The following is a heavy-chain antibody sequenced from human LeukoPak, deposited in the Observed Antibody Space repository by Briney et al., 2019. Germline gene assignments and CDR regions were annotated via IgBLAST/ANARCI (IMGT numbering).Heavy chain of an antibody. Sequence: ASVKVSCKAPGYTFTSYGISWVRQAPGQGLEWMGWINAYNGNTNYAQKLQGRVTMTTDTSTSTAYMEPRNLRSDDTAVYYCARGGPAARLITFGGVTDYWGQGTLVTVSS. CDR3: ARGGPAARLITFGGVTDY. CDR1: GYTFTSYG. CDR2: INAYNGNT. J-gene: IGHJ4*02. D-gene: IGHD3-16*01. V-gene: IGHV1-18*01.